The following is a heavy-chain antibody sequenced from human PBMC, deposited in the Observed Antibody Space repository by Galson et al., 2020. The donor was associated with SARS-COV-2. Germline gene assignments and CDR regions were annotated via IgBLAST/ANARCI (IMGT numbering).Heavy chain of an antibody. CDR2: IYSDDDK. D-gene: IGHD2-15*01. CDR3: AHSSASYCTGAGCFTMGHFDH. CDR1: GFSLRTSGVA. V-gene: IGHV2-5*02. J-gene: IGHJ4*02. Sequence: SGPTLVKPTHTLTLTCTFSGFSLRTSGVAVGWLRQPPGKALEWPALIYSDDDKHDSPTLKSRHTITKDSSKNQVALTMTNMDPVDTATYYGAHSSASYCTGAGCFTMGHFDHWGRGTLVTVSS.